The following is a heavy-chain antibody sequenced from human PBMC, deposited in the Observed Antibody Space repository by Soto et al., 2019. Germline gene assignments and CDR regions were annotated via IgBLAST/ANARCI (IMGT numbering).Heavy chain of an antibody. CDR2: VYYGGNT. Sequence: SETLSLTCTVSGGSISPYYWSWIRQPPRKGLEWIGYVYYGGNTNYNPSLESRVTISVDTSRNRFSLNLTSATAADTAVYYCARKGAAASYAHYYMDVWGRGTAVTVSS. CDR3: ARKGAAASYAHYYMDV. D-gene: IGHD6-13*01. V-gene: IGHV4-59*01. CDR1: GGSISPYY. J-gene: IGHJ6*03.